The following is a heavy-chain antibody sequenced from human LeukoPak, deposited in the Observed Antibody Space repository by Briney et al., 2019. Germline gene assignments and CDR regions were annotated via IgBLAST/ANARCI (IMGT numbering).Heavy chain of an antibody. CDR1: GYDFCTYY. CDR3: ARLMLFEYGDYGDAFDI. Sequence: GESLKISCKGSGYDFCTYYIGWVRQLPGKGLEWMGVIYPGDYDTTYSPSFEDEVTMSVDKSSSSAYLQWRSLKASDTAMYYCARLMLFEYGDYGDAFDIWGQGTMVTVSS. J-gene: IGHJ3*02. D-gene: IGHD4-17*01. V-gene: IGHV5-51*01. CDR2: IYPGDYDT.